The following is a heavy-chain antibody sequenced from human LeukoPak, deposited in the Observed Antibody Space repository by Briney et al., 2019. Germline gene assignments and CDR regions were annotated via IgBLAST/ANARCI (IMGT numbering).Heavy chain of an antibody. J-gene: IGHJ5*02. D-gene: IGHD5/OR15-5a*01. Sequence: PGGSLRLSCAASGFTFTDSWMGWVRQAPGKGLEWVGRIKTKTHGGTTEYAAPVRVRFIISRDDSQQMLFLQMNSLKTEDTAVYYCTTFLYDLVSGKRFDPWGQGTLVTVSS. CDR2: IKTKTHGGTT. CDR3: TTFLYDLVSGKRFDP. V-gene: IGHV3-15*01. CDR1: GFTFTDSW.